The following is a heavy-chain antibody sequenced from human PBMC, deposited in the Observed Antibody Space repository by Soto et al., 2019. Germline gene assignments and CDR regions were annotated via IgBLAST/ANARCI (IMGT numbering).Heavy chain of an antibody. J-gene: IGHJ5*02. V-gene: IGHV4-39*01. Sequence: QLQLQESGPGLVKPSETLSLTCNVSGGSLSSRNYFWGWIRQSPGKGLEWIASIDSTDNSYYNPSLKSRVAVSVDTSKNQFSLTLSFVTAADTAIYYCTRHAISGTVSKGNCFDPWGQGALVTVSS. CDR2: IDSTDNS. CDR1: GGSLSSRNYF. CDR3: TRHAISGTVSKGNCFDP. D-gene: IGHD3-3*01.